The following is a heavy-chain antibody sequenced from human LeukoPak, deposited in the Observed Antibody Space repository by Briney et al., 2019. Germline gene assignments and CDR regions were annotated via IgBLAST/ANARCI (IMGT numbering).Heavy chain of an antibody. D-gene: IGHD3-3*01. CDR3: ARDRSQGYYDFWSGYFDY. CDR1: GYTFTSYY. J-gene: IGHJ4*02. CDR2: INPSGGST. V-gene: IGHV1-46*01. Sequence: ASVKVSCKASGYTFTSYYMHWVRQAPGQGLEWMGIINPSGGSTSYAQKFQGRVTMTTDTSTSTAYMELRSLRSDDTAVYYCARDRSQGYYDFWSGYFDYWGQGTLVTVSS.